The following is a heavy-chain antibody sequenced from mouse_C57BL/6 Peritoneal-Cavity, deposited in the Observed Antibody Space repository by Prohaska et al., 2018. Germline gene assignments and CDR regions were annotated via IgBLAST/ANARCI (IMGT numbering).Heavy chain of an antibody. V-gene: IGHV5-17*01. Sequence: EVQLVESGGGLVKPGGSLKLSCAASGFTFSDFGMHCVREALGKVLDWIAYSSSGSSTIYYADTVKGRFTISRDNAKNTLFLQMTSLRSEDTAMYYCARGYYGMDYWGQGTSVTVSS. CDR1: GFTFSDFG. CDR3: ARGYYGMDY. J-gene: IGHJ4*01. CDR2: SSSGSSTI.